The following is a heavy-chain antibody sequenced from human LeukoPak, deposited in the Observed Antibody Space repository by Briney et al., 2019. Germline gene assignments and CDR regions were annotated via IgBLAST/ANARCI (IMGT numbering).Heavy chain of an antibody. Sequence: SETLSLTCTVPGGSISSYYWSWIRQPPGKGLEWIGYIYYSGSTNYNPTLKRRVTISVATSKNQFSLKLSSVTAADTDVYYCARSDYGDYYDAFDIWGQGTMVTVSS. D-gene: IGHD4-17*01. V-gene: IGHV4-59*01. J-gene: IGHJ3*02. CDR3: ARSDYGDYYDAFDI. CDR1: GGSISSYY. CDR2: IYYSGST.